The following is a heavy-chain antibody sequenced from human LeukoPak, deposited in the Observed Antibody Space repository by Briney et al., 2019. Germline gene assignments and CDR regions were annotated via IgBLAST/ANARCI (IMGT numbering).Heavy chain of an antibody. J-gene: IGHJ4*02. CDR3: AADGTNYDSSGYYPNNFDY. Sequence: ASVTVSCTASGFTFTSSAMQWVRQARGQRLEWIGWIVVGSGNTNYAQKFQERVTITRDMSTSTAYMELSSLRSEDTAVYYCAADGTNYDSSGYYPNNFDYWGQGTLVTVSS. V-gene: IGHV1-58*02. CDR2: IVVGSGNT. D-gene: IGHD3-22*01. CDR1: GFTFTSSA.